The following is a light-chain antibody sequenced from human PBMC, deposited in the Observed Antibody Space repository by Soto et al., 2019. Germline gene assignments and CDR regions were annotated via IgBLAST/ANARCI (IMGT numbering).Light chain of an antibody. CDR1: QSLRRSY. CDR3: QQYDSSPPYT. CDR2: GAS. J-gene: IGKJ2*01. Sequence: EIVLTQSPGTLSLSPGERATLSCRASQSLRRSYLAWYQQKPGQAPRLLIYGASSRATGIPDRFSGSGSGTDFTPTISSLEPKDCAVYDCQQYDSSPPYTVGQGTNLEIK. V-gene: IGKV3-20*01.